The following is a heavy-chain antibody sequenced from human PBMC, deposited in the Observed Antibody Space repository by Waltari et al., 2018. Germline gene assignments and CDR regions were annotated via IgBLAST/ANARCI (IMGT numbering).Heavy chain of an antibody. CDR3: AKDERDAFDI. CDR2: IRYDGSNK. CDR1: GFTFSSYG. J-gene: IGHJ3*02. V-gene: IGHV3-30*02. Sequence: QVQLVESGGGVVQPGGSLRLSCAASGFTFSSYGMHWVRQAPGKGLEWVAFIRYDGSNKYYADSVKGRFTISRDNSKNTLYLQMNSRRAEDTAVYYCAKDERDAFDIWGQGTMVTVSS.